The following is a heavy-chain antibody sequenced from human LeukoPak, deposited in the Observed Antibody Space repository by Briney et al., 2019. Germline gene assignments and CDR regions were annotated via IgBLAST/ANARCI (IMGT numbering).Heavy chain of an antibody. D-gene: IGHD6-13*01. CDR3: VKSSLFVAAAGTSWWFDP. J-gene: IGHJ5*02. CDR2: ISSNGGST. V-gene: IGHV3-64D*06. Sequence: GGSLRLSCSASGFTFSSYAMHWVRQAPGKGLEYVSAISSNGGSTYYADSVKGRFTISRDNSKNTLYLQMSGLRAEDTAVYYCVKSSLFVAAAGTSWWFDPWGQGTLVTVSS. CDR1: GFTFSSYA.